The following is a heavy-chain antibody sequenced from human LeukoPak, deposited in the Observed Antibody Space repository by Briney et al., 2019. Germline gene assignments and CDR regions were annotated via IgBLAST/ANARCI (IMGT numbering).Heavy chain of an antibody. J-gene: IGHJ3*02. CDR3: ARDRGYCSGGSCYAGAFDI. CDR2: ISEDGINK. Sequence: GGSLRLSCAASGFTFSNYGMHCVRQAPGKGLEWVAGISEDGINKYYADSVKGRFTISRDNSKNMLYLQMNSLRAEDTAVYYCARDRGYCSGGSCYAGAFDIWGQGTMVTVSS. CDR1: GFTFSNYG. V-gene: IGHV3-30*03. D-gene: IGHD2-15*01.